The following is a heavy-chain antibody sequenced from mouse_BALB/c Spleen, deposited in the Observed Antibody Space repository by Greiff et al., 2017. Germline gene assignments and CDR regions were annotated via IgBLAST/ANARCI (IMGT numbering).Heavy chain of an antibody. V-gene: IGHV5-9-4*01. D-gene: IGHD1-1*01. CDR3: ARGKNGSSAWFAY. Sequence: EVHLVESGGGLVKPGGSLKLSCAASGFTFSSYAMSWVRQSPEKRLEWVAEISSGGSYTYYPDTVTGRFTISRDNAKNTLYLEMSSLRSEDTAMYYCARGKNGSSAWFAYWGQGTLVTVSA. J-gene: IGHJ3*01. CDR2: ISSGGSYT. CDR1: GFTFSSYA.